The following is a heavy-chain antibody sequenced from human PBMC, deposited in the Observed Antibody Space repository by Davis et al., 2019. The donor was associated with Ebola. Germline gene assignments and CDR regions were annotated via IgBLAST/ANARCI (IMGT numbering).Heavy chain of an antibody. CDR3: ATRQIPVIRLYGMDL. CDR2: IKHVGSEE. Sequence: GESLMISCASSGFIFSTHWMSWVRQAPGKGLESVASIKHVGSEEFYVDSVKGRFTIFRDNIKKSLYLQMSSLRAEDTAVYYCATRQIPVIRLYGMDLWGRGTTVTVSS. V-gene: IGHV3-7*01. D-gene: IGHD3-10*01. CDR1: GFIFSTHW. J-gene: IGHJ6*02.